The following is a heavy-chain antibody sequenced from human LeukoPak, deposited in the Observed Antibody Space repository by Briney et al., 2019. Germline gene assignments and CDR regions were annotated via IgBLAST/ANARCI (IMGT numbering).Heavy chain of an antibody. V-gene: IGHV3-48*03. CDR3: AREGSSYAPSGPFYFDY. Sequence: GGSLRLSCAASGFTFSSSDMNWVRQAPGKGLEWVSYISSSGSTKNYADSVKGRFTFSRDNAKNSLYLQMNSLRAEDTAVYYCAREGSSYAPSGPFYFDYWGQGTLVTVSS. CDR2: ISSSGSTK. D-gene: IGHD1-26*01. CDR1: GFTFSSSD. J-gene: IGHJ4*02.